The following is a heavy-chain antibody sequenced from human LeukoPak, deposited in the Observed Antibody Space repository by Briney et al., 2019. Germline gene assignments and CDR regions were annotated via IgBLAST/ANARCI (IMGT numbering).Heavy chain of an antibody. CDR1: GFTLSTSA. J-gene: IGHJ4*02. D-gene: IGHD1-7*01. Sequence: GGSLRLSCAASGFTLSTSAMSWVRQAPGKGLECVSGISGSGGGTYYADSVKGRFSISRDISKNTLYLQMNSLRAEDTAIYYCAKDGKTRNWNYFQAKPVYWGQGTLVTVSS. CDR3: AKDGKTRNWNYFQAKPVY. CDR2: ISGSGGGT. V-gene: IGHV3-23*01.